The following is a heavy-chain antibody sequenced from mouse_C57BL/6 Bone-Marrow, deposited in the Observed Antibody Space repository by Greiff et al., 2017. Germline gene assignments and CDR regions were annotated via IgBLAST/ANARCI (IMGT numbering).Heavy chain of an antibody. V-gene: IGHV1-26*01. J-gene: IGHJ2*01. CDR3: ASPIYLFDY. D-gene: IGHD5-5*01. CDR2: INPNNGGT. Sequence: EVQLQQSGPELVKPGASVKISCKASGYTFTDYYMNWVKQSHGKSLEWIGDINPNNGGTSYNQKFKGKATLTVDKSSSTAYMEIRSLTSEDSAVYYCASPIYLFDYWGQGTTLTVSS. CDR1: GYTFTDYY.